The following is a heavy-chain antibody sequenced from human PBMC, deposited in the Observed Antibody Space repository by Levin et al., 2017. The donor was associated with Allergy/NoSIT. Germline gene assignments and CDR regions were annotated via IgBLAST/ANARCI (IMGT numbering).Heavy chain of an antibody. CDR1: GYTFTDYY. J-gene: IGHJ4*02. D-gene: IGHD6-19*01. V-gene: IGHV1-2*02. CDR2: INPNSGGT. CDR3: GRSGWIDY. Sequence: GESLKISCKTSGYTFTDYYLHWVRQAPGQGLEWMGWINPNSGGTNYAQTFQGRVTMNRDTSISTVYMELTRLRSSDTAVYYCGRSGWIDYWGRGTLVNVSS.